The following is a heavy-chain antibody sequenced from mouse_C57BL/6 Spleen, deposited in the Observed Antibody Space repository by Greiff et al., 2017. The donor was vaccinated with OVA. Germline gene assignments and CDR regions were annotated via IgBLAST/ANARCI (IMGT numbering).Heavy chain of an antibody. CDR1: GYTFTSYW. CDR2: IDPSDSYT. D-gene: IGHD1-1*01. CDR3: ARGGGSSPNWDFDV. V-gene: IGHV1-69*01. J-gene: IGHJ1*03. Sequence: QVQLQQPGAELVMPGASVKLSCKASGYTFTSYWMHWVKQRPGQGLEWIGEIDPSDSYTNYNQKFKGKSTLTVDKSSSTAYMQLSSLTSEDSAVFYCARGGGSSPNWDFDVWGTGTTVTVSS.